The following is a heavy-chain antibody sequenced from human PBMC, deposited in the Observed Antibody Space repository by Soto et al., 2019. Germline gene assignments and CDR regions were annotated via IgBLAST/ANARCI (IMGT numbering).Heavy chain of an antibody. CDR1: SDWVFTNSAP. V-gene: IGHV6-1*01. Sequence: SLPFSLSYVICSDWVFTNSAPRGWRSQTPWWGLEWLGRTSYRSKWYKDYAVSVEGRITINPDTSNNQVSLQLNSVTPDDTAVYYCARLIGNSWLDSWGQGTLVTVSS. CDR3: ARLIGNSWLDS. CDR2: TSYRSKWYK. J-gene: IGHJ5*01. D-gene: IGHD2-8*01.